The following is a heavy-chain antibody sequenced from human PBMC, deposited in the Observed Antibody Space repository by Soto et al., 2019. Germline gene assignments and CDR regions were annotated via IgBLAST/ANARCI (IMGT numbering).Heavy chain of an antibody. V-gene: IGHV1-3*01. CDR1: GYTFTSYA. Sequence: QVQLVQSGAEVKKPGVSVKVSCKASGYTFTSYAMHWVRQAPGQRLEWMGWINAGNGNTKYSQNFQGRVTITRDTSASTAYMELSSLRSEDTAVYYCARGGSLYWYFDLWGRGTLVTVSS. CDR2: INAGNGNT. J-gene: IGHJ2*01. CDR3: ARGGSLYWYFDL. D-gene: IGHD1-26*01.